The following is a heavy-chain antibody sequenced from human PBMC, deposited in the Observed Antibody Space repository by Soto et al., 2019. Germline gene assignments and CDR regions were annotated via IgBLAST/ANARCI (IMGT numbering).Heavy chain of an antibody. V-gene: IGHV1-46*01. D-gene: IGHD3-3*01. Sequence: ASVKVSCKASGYTFTSYYMHWVRQAPGQGLEWMGIINPSGGSTSYAQKFQGRVTMTRDTSTSTVYMELSSLRSEDTAVYYCARGETYYDFWSGYRRDYYYYYGMDVWGQGTTVTVSS. CDR1: GYTFTSYY. CDR3: ARGETYYDFWSGYRRDYYYYYGMDV. CDR2: INPSGGST. J-gene: IGHJ6*02.